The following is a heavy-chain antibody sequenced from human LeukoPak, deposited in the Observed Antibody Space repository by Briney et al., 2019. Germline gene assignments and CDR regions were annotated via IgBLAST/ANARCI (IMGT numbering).Heavy chain of an antibody. J-gene: IGHJ6*02. CDR2: TVSEIDGGTT. Sequence: GGSLRLSCAASGFTFNYAWMSWVRQVPGKGLEWVGQTVSEIDGGTTDYATPVKGRFTISRDDSKGTLYLQMNSLKIEDTAVYYCTTDEDWNYARKDVWGQGATVIVSS. CDR3: TTDEDWNYARKDV. V-gene: IGHV3-15*04. CDR1: GFTFNYAW. D-gene: IGHD1-7*01.